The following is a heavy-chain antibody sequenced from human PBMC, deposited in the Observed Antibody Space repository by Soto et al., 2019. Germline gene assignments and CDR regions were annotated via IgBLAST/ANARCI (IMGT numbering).Heavy chain of an antibody. Sequence: EVQLLESGGGLVQPGGSLRLSCAASGFTFSSYAMSWVRQAPGKGLEWVSAISGSGGTTYYADSVKGRFTFSRDNSKNTLYLQMNSLRAKDSAVSYCAKTANGWFSAFDIWGQGTMVTVSS. CDR3: AKTANGWFSAFDI. CDR1: GFTFSSYA. D-gene: IGHD6-19*01. J-gene: IGHJ3*02. V-gene: IGHV3-23*01. CDR2: ISGSGGTT.